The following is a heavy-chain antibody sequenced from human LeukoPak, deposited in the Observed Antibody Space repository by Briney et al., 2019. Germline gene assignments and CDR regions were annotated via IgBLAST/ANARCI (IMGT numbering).Heavy chain of an antibody. CDR1: GFTFSSYS. Sequence: AGGSLRLSCAASGFTFSSYSMNWVRQAPGKGLEWVSSISSSSSYIYYADSVKGRFTISRDNAKNSLYLQMDSLRAEDSAVYYCAKNGGYSYGLYYFDYWGQGTLVTVSS. V-gene: IGHV3-21*04. J-gene: IGHJ4*02. CDR3: AKNGGYSYGLYYFDY. D-gene: IGHD5-18*01. CDR2: ISSSSSYI.